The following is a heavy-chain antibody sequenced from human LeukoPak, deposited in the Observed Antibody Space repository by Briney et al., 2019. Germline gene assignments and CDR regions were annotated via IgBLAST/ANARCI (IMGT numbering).Heavy chain of an antibody. CDR2: IRYDGSNK. D-gene: IGHD3-22*01. CDR1: GFTFSSYG. CDR3: AKDLGYYDTKVGDAFDI. Sequence: GGSLRLSCAASGFTFSSYGMHWVRQAPGKGLEWVAFIRYDGSNKYYADSVKGRFTISRDNSKNTLYLQMNGLRAEDTAVYYCAKDLGYYDTKVGDAFDIWGQGTMVTVSS. V-gene: IGHV3-30*02. J-gene: IGHJ3*02.